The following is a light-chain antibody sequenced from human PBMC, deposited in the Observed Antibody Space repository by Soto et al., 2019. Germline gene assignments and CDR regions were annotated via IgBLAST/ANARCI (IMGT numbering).Light chain of an antibody. CDR1: QSVSSY. CDR2: DAS. Sequence: EMVLTQSPATLSLSPGERATLSCRASQSVSSYLAWYQQKPGQAPRLLIYDASNRATGIPARFSGSGSGTDFTITISSLESEDFAVYYCQQRSNWPPYTFGQVTKLEIK. J-gene: IGKJ2*01. CDR3: QQRSNWPPYT. V-gene: IGKV3-11*01.